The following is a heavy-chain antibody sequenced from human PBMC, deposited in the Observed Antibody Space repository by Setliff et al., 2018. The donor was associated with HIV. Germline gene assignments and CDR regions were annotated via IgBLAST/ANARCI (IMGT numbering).Heavy chain of an antibody. CDR3: ARTVPHSAAQDAFDI. Sequence: KASETLSLTCAVSGYSISTNEWRGWIRQPPGKGLAWIGYISNSGKIYYDPSLNSRVTLSADTSKNQLSLKLTSVTAEDTGVYYCARTVPHSAAQDAFDIWGQGTVVTVSS. CDR2: ISNSGKI. V-gene: IGHV4-28*05. CDR1: GYSISTNEW. D-gene: IGHD4-4*01. J-gene: IGHJ3*02.